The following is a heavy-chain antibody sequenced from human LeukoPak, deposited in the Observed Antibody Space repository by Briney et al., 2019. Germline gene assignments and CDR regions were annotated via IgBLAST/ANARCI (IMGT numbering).Heavy chain of an antibody. V-gene: IGHV3-30*02. CDR2: IRYDGSNK. CDR3: AKDFSSSWEFDY. CDR1: GFTFSSYG. D-gene: IGHD6-13*01. J-gene: IGHJ4*02. Sequence: PGGSLRLSCAASGFTFSSYGMHWVRQAPGKGLEWVAFIRYDGSNKYYADSVKGRFTISRDNSKNTLYLQMNRLRAEDTAVYYCAKDFSSSWEFDYWGQGTLVTVSS.